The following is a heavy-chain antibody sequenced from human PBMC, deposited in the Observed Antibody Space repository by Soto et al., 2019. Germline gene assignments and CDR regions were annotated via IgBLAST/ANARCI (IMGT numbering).Heavy chain of an antibody. J-gene: IGHJ6*02. CDR3: GKGHSTTFGVYHYFGMDV. D-gene: IGHD3-16*01. CDR2: ITAFGGGT. CDR1: GFTFSDYG. V-gene: IGHV3-23*01. Sequence: EVQLWESGGGLVQPGGSLRLSCVASGFTFSDYGMSWVRQAPGKGLEWVAGITAFGGGTYNADSVEGRFTISRDNSKRTVNMKVNSLRPEDTAIYYCGKGHSTTFGVYHYFGMDVWGHGTTVTVSS.